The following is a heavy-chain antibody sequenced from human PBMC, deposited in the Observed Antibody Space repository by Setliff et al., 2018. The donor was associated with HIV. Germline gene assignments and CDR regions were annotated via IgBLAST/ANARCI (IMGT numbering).Heavy chain of an antibody. J-gene: IGHJ4*02. D-gene: IGHD5-18*01. CDR3: ASLGYSYGPDFDY. Sequence: ASVKVSCKVSGYTFADYYMHWVQQAPGKGLEWMGLVDPEDGETIYAQKFQGRVTITTDESTSTAYMELSSLRSEDTAVYYCASLGYSYGPDFDYWGQGTLVTVSS. CDR2: VDPEDGET. CDR1: GYTFADYY. V-gene: IGHV1-69-2*01.